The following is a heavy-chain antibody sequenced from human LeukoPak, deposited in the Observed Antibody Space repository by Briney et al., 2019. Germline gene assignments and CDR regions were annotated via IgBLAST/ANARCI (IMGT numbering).Heavy chain of an antibody. Sequence: GGSLRLSCAASGFTFSSYWMHWVRQAPGKGLVWVSRINSDGSSTNYADSVKGRFTLSRDNAKNTLYLQVKSLRAADTAVYYCARGPSGWGSLDSWGQGTLVTVSS. CDR3: ARGPSGWGSLDS. J-gene: IGHJ4*02. CDR1: GFTFSSYW. CDR2: INSDGSST. D-gene: IGHD7-27*01. V-gene: IGHV3-74*01.